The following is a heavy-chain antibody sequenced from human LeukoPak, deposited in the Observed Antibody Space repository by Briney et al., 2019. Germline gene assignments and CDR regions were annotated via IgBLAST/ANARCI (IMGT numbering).Heavy chain of an antibody. Sequence: SSETLSLTCTASGGSISSGGYYWSWIRQPPGKGLEWIGYIYHSGSTYYNPSLKSRVTISVDRSKNQFSLKLSSVTAADTAVYYCAGEQQLVRHADFWGQGTLVTVSS. CDR1: GGSISSGGYY. D-gene: IGHD6-13*01. CDR2: IYHSGST. V-gene: IGHV4-30-2*01. J-gene: IGHJ4*02. CDR3: AGEQQLVRHADF.